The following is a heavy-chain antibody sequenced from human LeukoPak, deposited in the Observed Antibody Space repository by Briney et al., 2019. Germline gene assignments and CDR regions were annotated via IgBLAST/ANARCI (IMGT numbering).Heavy chain of an antibody. D-gene: IGHD3-22*01. CDR1: GFTFSSYA. J-gene: IGHJ3*02. CDR2: ISGSGGST. V-gene: IGHV3-23*01. CDR3: ARERARYYDSSGYYIKYGNTAFDI. Sequence: PGGSLRLSCAASGFTFSSYAMSWVRQAPGKGLEWVSSISGSGGSTYYADSVKGRFTISRDNSKNTLYLQMNSLRSEDTAVYYCARERARYYDSSGYYIKYGNTAFDIWGQGTMVTVSS.